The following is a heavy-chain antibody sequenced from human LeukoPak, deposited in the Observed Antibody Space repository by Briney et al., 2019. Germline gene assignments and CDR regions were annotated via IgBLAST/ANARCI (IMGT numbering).Heavy chain of an antibody. V-gene: IGHV3-7*03. J-gene: IGHJ4*02. CDR2: IKQDGSEK. CDR1: GSTFSSYW. Sequence: GGSLRLSCAASGSTFSSYWMSWVRQAPGKGLEWVANIKQDGSEKYYVDSVKGRFTISRDNAKNSLYLQMNSLRAEDTAVYYCARDGEPLLWFGELLGPYFDYWGQGTLVTVSS. D-gene: IGHD3-10*01. CDR3: ARDGEPLLWFGELLGPYFDY.